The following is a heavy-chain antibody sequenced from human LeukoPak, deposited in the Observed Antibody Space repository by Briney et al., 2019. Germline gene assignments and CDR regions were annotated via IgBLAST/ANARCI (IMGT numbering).Heavy chain of an antibody. Sequence: GGSLRLSRAASGFTFSSYAMSWVRQAPGKGLEWVSAISGSGGSTYYADSVKGRFTISRDNSKNTLYLQMNSLRAEDTAVYYCAKAGIVGASFWYFDLWGRGTLVTVSS. CDR3: AKAGIVGASFWYFDL. D-gene: IGHD1-26*01. V-gene: IGHV3-23*01. J-gene: IGHJ2*01. CDR2: ISGSGGST. CDR1: GFTFSSYA.